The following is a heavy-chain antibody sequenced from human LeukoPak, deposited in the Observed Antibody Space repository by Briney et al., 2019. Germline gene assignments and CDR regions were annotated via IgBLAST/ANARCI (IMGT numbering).Heavy chain of an antibody. V-gene: IGHV1-69*13. CDR3: ARVGENYVWGSYRYDAFDI. CDR1: GGTFSSYA. D-gene: IGHD3-16*02. J-gene: IGHJ3*02. Sequence: AASVKVSXKASGGTFSSYAISWVRQAPGQGLEWMGGIIPIFGTANYAQKFQGRVTITADESTSTAYMELSSLRSEDTAAYYCARVGENYVWGSYRYDAFDIWGQGTMVTVSS. CDR2: IIPIFGTA.